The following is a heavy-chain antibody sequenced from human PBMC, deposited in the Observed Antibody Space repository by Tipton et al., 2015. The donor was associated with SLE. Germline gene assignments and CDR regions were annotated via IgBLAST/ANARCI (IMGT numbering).Heavy chain of an antibody. CDR2: IYHSGTT. J-gene: IGHJ4*02. V-gene: IGHV4-38-2*02. Sequence: TLSLTCTVSGYSISSGSYWGWIRQPPGKGLEWIGYIYHSGTTYYNPSLKSRVTILVETSKNQFSLKVSSVTAADTAVYYCVRLRSKVLIDYWGQGTLVTVSS. CDR3: VRLRSKVLIDY. CDR1: GYSISSGSY. D-gene: IGHD2-8*01.